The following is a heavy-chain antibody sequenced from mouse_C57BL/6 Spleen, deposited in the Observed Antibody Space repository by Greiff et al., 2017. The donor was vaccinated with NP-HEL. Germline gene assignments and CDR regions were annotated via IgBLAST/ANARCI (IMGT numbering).Heavy chain of an antibody. V-gene: IGHV1-77*01. Sequence: QVQLQQSGAELVKPGASVKISCKASGYTFTDYYINWVKQRPGQGLEWIGKIGPGSGSTYYNEKFKGKATLTADKSSSTAYMQLSSLTSEDSAVYVCAREDYYYGSSYVGYAMDYWGQGTSVTVSS. J-gene: IGHJ4*01. CDR2: IGPGSGST. D-gene: IGHD1-1*01. CDR3: AREDYYYGSSYVGYAMDY. CDR1: GYTFTDYY.